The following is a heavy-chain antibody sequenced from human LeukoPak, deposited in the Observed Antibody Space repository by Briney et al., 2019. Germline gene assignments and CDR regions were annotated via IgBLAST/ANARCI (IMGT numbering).Heavy chain of an antibody. Sequence: PGGSLRLSCAASGFTFSSYAMHWVRQAPGKGLEWVEVISYDGSNKYYADSVKGRFTISRDNSKNTLYLQMNSLRAEDTAVYYCARGVSSPRRPHYYYYYGMDVWGQGTTVTVSS. V-gene: IGHV3-30-3*01. D-gene: IGHD6-6*01. J-gene: IGHJ6*02. CDR3: ARGVSSPRRPHYYYYYGMDV. CDR2: ISYDGSNK. CDR1: GFTFSSYA.